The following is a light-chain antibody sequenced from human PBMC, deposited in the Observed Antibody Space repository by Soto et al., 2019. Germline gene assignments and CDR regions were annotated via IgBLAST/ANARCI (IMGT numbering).Light chain of an antibody. V-gene: IGKV1-5*01. CDR2: DAS. Sequence: DITLTQSPSTLSASVGDRVTITCRASQNINRWLAWYQQKPGKAPKVLIYDASSLKSGVPSRFSGSGSGTEFTLTFNSLQPEDFATYYCQQYDGYFGQGTKLEIK. J-gene: IGKJ2*01. CDR1: QNINRW. CDR3: QQYDGY.